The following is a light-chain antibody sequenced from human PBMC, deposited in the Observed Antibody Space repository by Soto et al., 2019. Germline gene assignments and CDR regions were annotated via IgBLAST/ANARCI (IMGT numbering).Light chain of an antibody. CDR2: DAS. Sequence: DVQMTQSPSTLSASVGDTVTITCRASQSISTWLAWYHQKPGRAPKLLIYDASNLEAGVPSRFRGSGSGTDFTFTISRLQPEDIATYYCQQYENLPTFGQGTRLEIK. CDR1: QSISTW. CDR3: QQYENLPT. J-gene: IGKJ5*01. V-gene: IGKV1-33*01.